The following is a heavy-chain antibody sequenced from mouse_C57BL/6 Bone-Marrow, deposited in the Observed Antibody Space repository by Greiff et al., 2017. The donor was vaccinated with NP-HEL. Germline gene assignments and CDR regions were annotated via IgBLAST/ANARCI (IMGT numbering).Heavy chain of an antibody. CDR3: ASEGYGGSDYAMDY. V-gene: IGHV1-69*01. J-gene: IGHJ4*01. CDR1: GYTFTSYW. CDR2: IDPSDSYT. D-gene: IGHD1-1*02. Sequence: QVHVKQPGAELVMPGASVKLSCKASGYTFTSYWMHWVKQRPGQGLEWIGEIDPSDSYTNYNQKFKGKSTLTVDKSSSTAYMQLSSLTSEDSAVYYCASEGYGGSDYAMDYWGQGTSVTVSA.